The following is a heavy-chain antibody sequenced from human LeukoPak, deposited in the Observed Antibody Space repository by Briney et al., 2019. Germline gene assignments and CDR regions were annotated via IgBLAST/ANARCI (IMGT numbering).Heavy chain of an antibody. CDR3: ARRLTQYDCFDP. CDR1: GASVSSNSVT. CDR2: TYYRSTWYN. V-gene: IGHV6-1*01. Sequence: SQTLSLTCAISGASVSSNSVTWNWIRQSPSRGLQWLGRTYYRSTWYNDYAVSVRGRITVNPDTSKNQFSLHLNSVTPEDTAVYYCARRLTQYDCFDPWGQGILVTVSS. J-gene: IGHJ5*02. D-gene: IGHD2-2*01.